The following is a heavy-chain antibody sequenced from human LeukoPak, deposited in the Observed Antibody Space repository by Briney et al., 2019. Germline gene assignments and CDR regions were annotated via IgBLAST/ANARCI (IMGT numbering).Heavy chain of an antibody. Sequence: ASVKVSCKASGYTFTSYYMHWVRQAPGQGLEWMGIINPNGGSTSYAQKFQGRVTMTRDTSTSTVYMELSSLRSEDTAVYYCARAPLLGGLGSPSAFYFDYWGQGTLVTVSS. CDR3: ARAPLLGGLGSPSAFYFDY. V-gene: IGHV1-46*01. J-gene: IGHJ4*02. CDR1: GYTFTSYY. CDR2: INPNGGST. D-gene: IGHD3-10*01.